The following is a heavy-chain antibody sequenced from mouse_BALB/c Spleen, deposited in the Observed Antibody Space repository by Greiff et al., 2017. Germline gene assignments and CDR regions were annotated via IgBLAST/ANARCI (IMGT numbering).Heavy chain of an antibody. CDR2: ISDGGSYT. CDR3: ARGEGNFAY. CDR1: GFTFSDYY. V-gene: IGHV5-4*02. J-gene: IGHJ3*01. Sequence: EVQVVESGGGLVKPGGSLKLSCAASGFTFSDYYMYWVRQTPEKRLEWVATISDGGSYTYYPDSVKGRFTISRDNAKNNLYLQMSSLKSEDTAMYYCARGEGNFAYWGQGTLVTVSA.